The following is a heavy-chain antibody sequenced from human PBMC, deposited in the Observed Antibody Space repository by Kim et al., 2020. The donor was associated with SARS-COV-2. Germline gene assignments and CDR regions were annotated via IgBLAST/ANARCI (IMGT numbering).Heavy chain of an antibody. CDR3: AREGVAVASSGERSDYYYYGMDV. D-gene: IGHD6-19*01. CDR2: IYSGGST. CDR1: GFTVSSNY. J-gene: IGHJ6*02. Sequence: GGSLRLSCAASGFTVSSNYMSWVRQAPGKGLEWVSVIYSGGSTYYADSVKGRFTISRDNSKNTLYLQMNSLRAEDTAVYYCAREGVAVASSGERSDYYYYGMDVWGQGTTVTVSS. V-gene: IGHV3-66*02.